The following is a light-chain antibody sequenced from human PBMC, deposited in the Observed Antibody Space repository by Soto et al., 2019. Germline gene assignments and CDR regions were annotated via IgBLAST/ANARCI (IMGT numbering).Light chain of an antibody. CDR2: EVS. Sequence: QSLLNQPASVSGSRGQSIPISCTGTISDVGGYNYVSWYQQHPGKAPKLMIYEVSNRPSGVSNRFSGSKSGNTASLTISGLQAEDEADYYCASYTSSSSSVFGTGTKVTVL. J-gene: IGLJ1*01. V-gene: IGLV2-14*01. CDR1: ISDVGGYNY. CDR3: ASYTSSSSSV.